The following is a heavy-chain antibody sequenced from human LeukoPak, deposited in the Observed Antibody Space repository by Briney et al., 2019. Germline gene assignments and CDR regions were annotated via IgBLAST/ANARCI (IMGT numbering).Heavy chain of an antibody. D-gene: IGHD3-10*01. V-gene: IGHV4-38-2*02. CDR2: IFHSGNT. J-gene: IGHJ3*02. CDR1: GYSINTAYY. CDR3: ARRRGDAFDI. Sequence: SETLSLTCTVSGYSINTAYYWGWIRQPPGKGLEWIGNIFHSGNTYYNPSLKSRVTISVDTSKNQFSLNLSSVTAADTAVYFCARRRGDAFDIWGQGTMVTVSS.